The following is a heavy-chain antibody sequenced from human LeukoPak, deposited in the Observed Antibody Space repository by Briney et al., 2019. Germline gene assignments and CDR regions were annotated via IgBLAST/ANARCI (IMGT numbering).Heavy chain of an antibody. CDR2: ISYDGSNK. CDR3: ARQRAFDI. V-gene: IGHV3-30*04. CDR1: GFTFSAYA. Sequence: PGRSLRLSCAASGFTFSAYAMHWVRQAPGKGLQWVAVISYDGSNKYYADSVKGRFTISRDNSKNTLYLQMNSLRPEDTAVYYCARQRAFDIWGQGTMVTVSS. J-gene: IGHJ3*02.